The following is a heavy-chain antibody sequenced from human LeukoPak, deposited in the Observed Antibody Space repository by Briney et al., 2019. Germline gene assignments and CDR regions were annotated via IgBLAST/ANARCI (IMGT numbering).Heavy chain of an antibody. V-gene: IGHV4-38-2*02. D-gene: IGHD1-26*01. CDR1: GYSISSGYY. CDR3: EREGDVVGATIDS. Sequence: SETLSLTCTVSGYSISSGYYWGWIRQPPGKGLEWIGSIYHSGSTYYNPSLKSRVTISVDTSKNQFSLKLSSVTAADTAVYYCEREGDVVGATIDSWGQGTLVTVSS. CDR2: IYHSGST. J-gene: IGHJ4*02.